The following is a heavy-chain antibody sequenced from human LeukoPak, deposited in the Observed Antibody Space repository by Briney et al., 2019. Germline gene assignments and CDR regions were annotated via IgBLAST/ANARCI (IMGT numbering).Heavy chain of an antibody. Sequence: GGSLRLSCAASGFTFSSYWMHWVRQAPGKGLVWVSRINSDGSSTSYADSVKGRFTISRDNAKNTLYLQMNSLRAEDTAVYYCARVPRRQGSNWFDPWGQGTLVTVAS. CDR2: INSDGSST. J-gene: IGHJ5*02. CDR3: ARVPRRQGSNWFDP. V-gene: IGHV3-74*01. CDR1: GFTFSSYW.